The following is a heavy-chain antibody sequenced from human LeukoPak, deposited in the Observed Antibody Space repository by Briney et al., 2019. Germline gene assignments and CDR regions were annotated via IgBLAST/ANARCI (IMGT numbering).Heavy chain of an antibody. Sequence: SETLSLTCTVSGGSISSSSYYWGWIRQPPGKGLEWIGSIYYSGSTYYNPSLKSRVTISVDTSKNQFSLKLSSVTAADTAVYYCARVPSQEYQLPDYWGQGTLVTVSS. V-gene: IGHV4-39*07. CDR3: ARVPSQEYQLPDY. CDR1: GGSISSSSYY. J-gene: IGHJ4*02. D-gene: IGHD2-2*01. CDR2: IYYSGST.